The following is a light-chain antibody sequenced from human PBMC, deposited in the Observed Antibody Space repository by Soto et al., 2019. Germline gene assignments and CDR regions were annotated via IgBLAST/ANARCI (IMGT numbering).Light chain of an antibody. CDR2: DAS. CDR3: QQRSNWPPIT. CDR1: QSVSSY. V-gene: IGKV3-11*01. Sequence: ENMLSQSPATLSLSTGERATVSCSASQSVSSYLAWYQQKPGQAPRLLIYDASNRATGIPARFSGSGSGTDFTLTISSLEPEDFAVYYCQQRSNWPPITFGQGTLLEI. J-gene: IGKJ5*01.